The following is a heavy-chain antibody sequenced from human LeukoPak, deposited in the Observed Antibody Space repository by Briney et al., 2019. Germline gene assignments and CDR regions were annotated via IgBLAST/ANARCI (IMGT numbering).Heavy chain of an antibody. J-gene: IGHJ3*02. Sequence: SETLSLTCSVSGDSLSKYFWSWIRQSPGKGLEWIGYIHYSGSTNYNPSLKNRVTMSVDTSKNQFSLKLSSVTAAATAVYYCARFQYKAAFDIWGQGTMVTVSS. V-gene: IGHV4-59*01. CDR3: ARFQYKAAFDI. CDR1: GDSLSKYF. D-gene: IGHD1-1*01. CDR2: IHYSGST.